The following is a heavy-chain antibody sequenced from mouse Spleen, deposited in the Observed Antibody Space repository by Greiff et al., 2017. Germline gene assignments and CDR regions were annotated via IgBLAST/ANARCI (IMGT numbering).Heavy chain of an antibody. J-gene: IGHJ1*01. Sequence: VQLQQPGAELVKPGASVKLSCKASGYTFTSYWMQWVKQRPGQGLEWIGEIDPSDSYTNYNQKFKGKATLTVDTSSSTAYMQLSSLTSEDSAVYYCARADYDGNFDVWGAGTTVTVSS. CDR1: GYTFTSYW. V-gene: IGHV1-50*01. D-gene: IGHD2-4*01. CDR3: ARADYDGNFDV. CDR2: IDPSDSYT.